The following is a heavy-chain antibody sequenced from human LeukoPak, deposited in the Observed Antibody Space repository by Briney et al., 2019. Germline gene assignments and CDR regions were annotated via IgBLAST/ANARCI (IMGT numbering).Heavy chain of an antibody. Sequence: PGGSLRLSCAASGFTFINAYMNWVRQAPGKGLEWVGRIKSKTDGETTDYAAPVQGRFTISRDDSKSIVYLQMTSLRAEDTGVYYCFDYNADNSWDYWGQGTLVTVSS. CDR3: FDYNADNSWDY. V-gene: IGHV3-15*01. CDR2: IKSKTDGETT. D-gene: IGHD4-23*01. CDR1: GFTFINAY. J-gene: IGHJ4*02.